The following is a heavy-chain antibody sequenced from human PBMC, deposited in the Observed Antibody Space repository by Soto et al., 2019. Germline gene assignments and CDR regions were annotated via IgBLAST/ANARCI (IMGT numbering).Heavy chain of an antibody. V-gene: IGHV3-30*18. CDR2: ISYDGSNK. CDR1: GFTFSNSP. J-gene: IGHJ6*02. CDR3: AKDQINYDSSGYNWAYYYYYVMDV. Sequence: GGSLRLSCAASGFTFSNSPMHWVRQAPGKGLEWVAVISYDGSNKYYADSVKGRFTISRDNSKNTLYLQMNSLRAEDTAVYYCAKDQINYDSSGYNWAYYYYYVMDVWGQGTTVTVSS. D-gene: IGHD3-22*01.